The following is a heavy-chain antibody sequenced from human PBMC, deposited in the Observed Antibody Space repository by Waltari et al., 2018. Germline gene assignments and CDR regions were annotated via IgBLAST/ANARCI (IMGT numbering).Heavy chain of an antibody. D-gene: IGHD2-15*01. CDR3: TTDPRY. CDR1: GFTFNTCW. J-gene: IGHJ4*02. V-gene: IGHV3-15*01. Sequence: EVQLVESGGGLVQPGGSLRLSCVASGFTFNTCWVSWGRQAPGKGLEWLVRIKSKRDGGTIAYAAPVIGRFTISRDDSKSPLYLQMDSLKNEDTGIYYCTTDPRYWGQGTLVTVPS. CDR2: IKSKRDGGTI.